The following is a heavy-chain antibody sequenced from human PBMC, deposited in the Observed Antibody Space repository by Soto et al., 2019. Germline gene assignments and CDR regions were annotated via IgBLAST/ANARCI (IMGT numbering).Heavy chain of an antibody. V-gene: IGHV1-69*01. CDR2: IIPALNIA. CDR3: ARAGYNYVFLTGSMDV. CDR1: GIRLSGMA. J-gene: IGHJ6*02. D-gene: IGHD3-9*01. Sequence: QVQLVQSGAEVKPPGSSVKVSCKASGIRLSGMAISWVRQAPGQGLEWMGGIIPALNIAKSAQMFQGRVSLTADESTGTAYRDLTRLTYDDTAVYYCARAGYNYVFLTGSMDVWGHGTTVIVSS.